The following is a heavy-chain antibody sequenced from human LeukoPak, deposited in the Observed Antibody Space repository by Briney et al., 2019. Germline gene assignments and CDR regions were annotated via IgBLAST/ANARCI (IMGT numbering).Heavy chain of an antibody. CDR1: GGTFSSYA. CDR2: IIPIFGTA. D-gene: IGHD3-10*01. J-gene: IGHJ6*03. CDR3: ARGYYYGSGSYYNPFYYYYYYMDV. V-gene: IGHV1-69*06. Sequence: ASVKVSCKASGGTFSSYAISWVRQAPGQGLEWMGGIIPIFGTANYAQKFQGRVTITADKSTSTAYMELSSLRSEDTAVYYCARGYYYGSGSYYNPFYYYYYYMDVWGKGTTVTVSS.